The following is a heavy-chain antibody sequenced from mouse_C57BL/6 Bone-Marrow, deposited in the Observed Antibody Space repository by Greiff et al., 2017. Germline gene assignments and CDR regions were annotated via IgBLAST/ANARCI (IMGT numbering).Heavy chain of an antibody. J-gene: IGHJ3*01. CDR2: IHPNSGST. CDR3: ARKGGYYGRETAWFAY. Sequence: QVQLQQPGAELVKPGASVKLSCKASGYTFTSYWMHWVKQRPRQGLEWIGMIHPNSGSTNYNEKFKSKATLTVDKSSSTAYMQLSSLTSEDSAVYYCARKGGYYGRETAWFAYWGQGTLVTVSA. V-gene: IGHV1-64*01. D-gene: IGHD1-1*01. CDR1: GYTFTSYW.